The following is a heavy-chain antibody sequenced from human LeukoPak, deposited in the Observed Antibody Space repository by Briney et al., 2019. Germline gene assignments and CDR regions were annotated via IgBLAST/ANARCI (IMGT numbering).Heavy chain of an antibody. CDR1: GYKFNNFW. CDR2: IYPGDSDT. D-gene: IGHD3-3*01. Sequence: GESLKISCKGSGYKFNNFWVGWVRQMPGKGLEWMGIIYPGDSDTRYSPSFQGQVTFSVDKSTNTTYLQWSSLKASDTAMYYCARSELYYDFWSGYYPYWGQGTLVTVSS. CDR3: ARSELYYDFWSGYYPY. J-gene: IGHJ4*02. V-gene: IGHV5-51*01.